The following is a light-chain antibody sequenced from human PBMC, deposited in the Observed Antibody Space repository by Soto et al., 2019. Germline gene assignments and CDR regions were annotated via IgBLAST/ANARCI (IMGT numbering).Light chain of an antibody. CDR2: AND. J-gene: IGLJ3*02. CDR1: SSNIGSNT. CDR3: AAWDDSLNGRV. V-gene: IGLV1-44*01. Sequence: QSVLTQPPSASGTPGQRVIISCSGRSSNIGSNTVNWYHQLPGTAPKLLMFANDQRPSGVPDRFSGSKSGTSASLAISGLQSEDEADYYCAAWDDSLNGRVFGGGTKLTVL.